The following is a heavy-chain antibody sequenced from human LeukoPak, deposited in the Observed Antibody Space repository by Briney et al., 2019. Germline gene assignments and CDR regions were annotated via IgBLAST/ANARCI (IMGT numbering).Heavy chain of an antibody. V-gene: IGHV3-30*02. D-gene: IGHD3-10*01. CDR3: AKDHFVYGSGSSGDY. J-gene: IGHJ4*02. CDR1: GFTFSSYG. Sequence: GGSLRLSCAAPGFTFSSYGMHWIRQAPGKGLEWVAFIRYDGSNKYYADSVKDRFTISRDNSKNTLYLQMNSLRAEDTAVYYCAKDHFVYGSGSSGDYWGQGTLVTVSS. CDR2: IRYDGSNK.